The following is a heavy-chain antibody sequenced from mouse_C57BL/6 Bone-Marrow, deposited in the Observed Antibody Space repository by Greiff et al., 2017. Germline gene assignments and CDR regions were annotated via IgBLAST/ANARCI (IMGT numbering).Heavy chain of an antibody. Sequence: QVQLKQPGAELVMPGASVKLSCKASGYTFTSYWMHWVKQRPGQGLEWIGEIDPSDSYTNYNQKFKGKSTLTVDKSSSTAYMQLRSLTSEDSAVYYCARRGIWVVDYWGQGTTLTVSS. CDR1: GYTFTSYW. J-gene: IGHJ2*01. V-gene: IGHV1-69*01. D-gene: IGHD1-1*01. CDR2: IDPSDSYT. CDR3: ARRGIWVVDY.